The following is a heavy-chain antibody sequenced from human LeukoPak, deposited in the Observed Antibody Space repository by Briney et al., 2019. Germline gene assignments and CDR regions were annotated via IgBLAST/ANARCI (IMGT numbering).Heavy chain of an antibody. CDR3: AKDLYSSGWPYYFDY. CDR2: ISGSGGST. CDR1: GFTFSSYA. Sequence: GSLRLSCAASGFTFSSYAMSWVRQPPGKGLEWVSGISGSGGSTYYADSVKGRFTISRDNSKNTLYLQMNSLRAEDTAVYYCAKDLYSSGWPYYFDYWGQGTLVTVSS. J-gene: IGHJ4*02. V-gene: IGHV3-23*01. D-gene: IGHD6-19*01.